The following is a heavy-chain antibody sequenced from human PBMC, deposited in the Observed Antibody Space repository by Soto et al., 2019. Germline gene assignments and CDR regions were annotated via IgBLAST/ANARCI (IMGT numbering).Heavy chain of an antibody. D-gene: IGHD6-13*01. Sequence: SETLSPTSAVSGGSTSSFNWWSWGRQPPRKGLEWIGEIYHSGSTKYNPSLKSRVTISVDKSENQFSLKLSSVTAADTDVYYCAREKLAAATPWFDPWGKGSLVTVSS. CDR3: AREKLAAATPWFDP. CDR1: GGSTSSFNW. J-gene: IGHJ5*02. CDR2: IYHSGST. V-gene: IGHV4-4*02.